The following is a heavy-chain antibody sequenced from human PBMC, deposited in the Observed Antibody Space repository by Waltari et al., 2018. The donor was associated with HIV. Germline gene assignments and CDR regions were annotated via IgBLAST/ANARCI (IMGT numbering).Heavy chain of an antibody. CDR1: GFTFSSCW. Sequence: EVQLVESGGGLVQPGGSLRLSCAASGFTFSSCWMSWVRQGPGKGLEWGAKKKQEGSEINYGDSLNGRFTISRDNSKNALYLQRNSLEAEDPAVYFCARRGGRSSPLGYWGQGTLVTVSS. J-gene: IGHJ4*02. CDR2: KKQEGSEI. CDR3: ARRGGRSSPLGY. V-gene: IGHV3-7*01. D-gene: IGHD6-13*01.